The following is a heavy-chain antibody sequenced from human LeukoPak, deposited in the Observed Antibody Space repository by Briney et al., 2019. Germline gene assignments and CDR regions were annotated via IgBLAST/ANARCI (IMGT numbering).Heavy chain of an antibody. V-gene: IGHV3-30*18. CDR1: GFTFSSYG. CDR2: ISYDGSNK. J-gene: IGHJ4*02. Sequence: GGSLGLSCAASGFTFSSYGMHWVRQAPGKGLEWVAVISYDGSNKYYAVSVKGRFTISRDNSKNTLSLQMSSLRADDTAVYYCAQGAMAGTPNSPSLWGQGTLVTVSS. CDR3: AQGAMAGTPNSPSL. D-gene: IGHD6-19*01.